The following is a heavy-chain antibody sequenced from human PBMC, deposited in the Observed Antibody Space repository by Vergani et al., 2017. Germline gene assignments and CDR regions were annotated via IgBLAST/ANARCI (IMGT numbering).Heavy chain of an antibody. V-gene: IGHV4-59*01. D-gene: IGHD3-22*01. J-gene: IGHJ4*02. CDR3: ARVGWVYDSSGYYRNDYFDY. CDR1: GGSISSYY. Sequence: QVQLQESGPGLVKPSETLSLTCTVSGGSISSYYWSWIRQPPGKGLEWIGYIYYSGSTNYNPSLKSRVTISVATSKNQFSLKLSSVTAADTAVYYCARVGWVYDSSGYYRNDYFDYWGQGTLVTVSS. CDR2: IYYSGST.